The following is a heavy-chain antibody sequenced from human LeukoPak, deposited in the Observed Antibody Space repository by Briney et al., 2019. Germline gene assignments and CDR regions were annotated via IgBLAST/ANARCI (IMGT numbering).Heavy chain of an antibody. D-gene: IGHD2-2*01. V-gene: IGHV3-74*01. CDR2: ISNDGSRR. Sequence: GGSLRLSCAASGFTFSSHWMHWVRQAPGKGLVWVSRISNDGSRRTYADSVKGRFTISRDNAANTLYLQMTGLRAADTAVYCCARDPFLGYCSGTSCYVALDFWGRGTLVTVSS. CDR1: GFTFSSHW. J-gene: IGHJ4*02. CDR3: ARDPFLGYCSGTSCYVALDF.